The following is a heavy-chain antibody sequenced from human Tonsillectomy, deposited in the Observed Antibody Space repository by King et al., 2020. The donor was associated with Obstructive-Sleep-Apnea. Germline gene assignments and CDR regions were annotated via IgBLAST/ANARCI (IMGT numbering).Heavy chain of an antibody. V-gene: IGHV3-9*01. Sequence: VQLVESGGGLVQPGRSLRLSCAASGFTFDDYDMQWVRQAPGKGLDGVSGISRNSGSVGHADSVRGRFSISRDNAKNSLYLQMNSLRAEDTALYYCAKDRSVSMNWVAFDFWGQGTMVTVSS. CDR1: GFTFDDYD. J-gene: IGHJ3*01. CDR3: AKDRSVSMNWVAFDF. D-gene: IGHD7-27*01. CDR2: ISRNSGSV.